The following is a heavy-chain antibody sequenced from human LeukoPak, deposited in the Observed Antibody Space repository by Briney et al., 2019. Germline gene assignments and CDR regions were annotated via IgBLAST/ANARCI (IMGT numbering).Heavy chain of an antibody. J-gene: IGHJ4*02. CDR2: ISPSGDTT. D-gene: IGHD3-9*01. CDR3: ARDRGGTGYPLGDY. V-gene: IGHV1-46*01. CDR1: GYTFTSYY. Sequence: ASVKVSCKASGYTFTSYYIHWVRQAPGQGLEWMGIISPSGDTTTYAQKFQGRVTMTRDTSTSTVYRELSSLRSEDTAVYYCARDRGGTGYPLGDYWGQGTLVTVSS.